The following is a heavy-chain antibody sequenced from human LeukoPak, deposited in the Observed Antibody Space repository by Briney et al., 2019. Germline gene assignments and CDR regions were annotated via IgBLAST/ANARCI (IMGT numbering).Heavy chain of an antibody. CDR2: ISPDGSEK. D-gene: IGHD6-13*01. CDR1: GFTFTTYW. V-gene: IGHV3-7*04. Sequence: PGGSLRLSCAASGFTFTTYWMSWVRQAPGKGLEWVAKISPDGSEKYYVDSVKGRFTISRDNAKNSLDLQMSSLRADDTAVYYCARGGSSRFDQWGQGTLVTASS. CDR3: ARGGSSRFDQ. J-gene: IGHJ4*02.